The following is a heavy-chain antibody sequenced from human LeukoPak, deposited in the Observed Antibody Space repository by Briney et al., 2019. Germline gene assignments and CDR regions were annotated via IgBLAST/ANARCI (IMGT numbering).Heavy chain of an antibody. D-gene: IGHD6-13*01. V-gene: IGHV3-9*01. CDR1: GFTFDDYA. J-gene: IGHJ4*02. CDR3: AKDRYSSSWYYLDY. CDR2: ISWNSGTI. Sequence: GGSLRLSCAASGFTFDDYAMPWVRQGPGKGLEWVSGISWNSGTIGYADSVKGRFTISRDNAKNSLYLQMNSLRAEDTALYYCAKDRYSSSWYYLDYWGQGTLVTVSS.